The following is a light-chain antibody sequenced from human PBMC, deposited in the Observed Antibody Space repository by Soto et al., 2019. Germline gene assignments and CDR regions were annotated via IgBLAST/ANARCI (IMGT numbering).Light chain of an antibody. V-gene: IGKV1-39*01. J-gene: IGKJ2*01. Sequence: DIQMTQSPSSLSASVGDRVTITCRASQSISSYLNWYQQKPGKAPKLLIYAASSLQSGVPSRFSGSGSGTDFTLTISSLQPEDFATYYCQQSYSTPYTFGQGTQVDI. CDR3: QQSYSTPYT. CDR2: AAS. CDR1: QSISSY.